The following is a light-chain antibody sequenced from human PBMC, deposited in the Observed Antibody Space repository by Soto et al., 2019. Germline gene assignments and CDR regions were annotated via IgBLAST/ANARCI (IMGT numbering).Light chain of an antibody. J-gene: IGKJ1*01. CDR3: QQYYDWPQT. V-gene: IGKV3-15*01. CDR2: GAS. Sequence: ETVLTQSPATLSVSPGERATLSCGASQSVGTKLAWYQQKPGQAPRLLIYGASTRATGIPARFSGDGSGTEFTLAISSLQPEDLAIYYCQQYYDWPQTFGQGTKVDIK. CDR1: QSVGTK.